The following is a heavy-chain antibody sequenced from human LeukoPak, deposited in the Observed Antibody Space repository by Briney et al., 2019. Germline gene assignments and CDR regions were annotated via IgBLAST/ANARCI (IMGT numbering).Heavy chain of an antibody. Sequence: SETLSLTCAVYSGSFSGYSWTWIRQPPEKGLEWIGGINHSGNTNYNPSLTSRVTIAVDTSKNQFSLKLNSVTAADTAVYFCARGALGWYGGFDLWGQGTLVTVSS. V-gene: IGHV4-34*01. D-gene: IGHD6-19*01. CDR3: ARGALGWYGGFDL. CDR2: INHSGNT. CDR1: SGSFSGYS. J-gene: IGHJ4*02.